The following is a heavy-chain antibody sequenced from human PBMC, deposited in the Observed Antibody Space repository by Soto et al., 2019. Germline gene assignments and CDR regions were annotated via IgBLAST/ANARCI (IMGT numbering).Heavy chain of an antibody. V-gene: IGHV6-1*01. CDR1: GDSVSTNSAT. D-gene: IGHD3-10*01. CDR2: TYYRSKWYN. Sequence: PSQTLSLSCAISGDSVSTNSATWDWIRQSPSRGLEWLGRTYYRSKWYNDYAVSVRSRITINPDTFKNQFSLQLNSVTPEDTAVYYCARRSGSGSGSYYYYDYWGQGTLVTVSS. J-gene: IGHJ4*02. CDR3: ARRSGSGSGSYYYYDY.